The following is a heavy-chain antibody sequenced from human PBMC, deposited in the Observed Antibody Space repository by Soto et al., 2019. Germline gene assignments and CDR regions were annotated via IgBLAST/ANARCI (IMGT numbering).Heavy chain of an antibody. CDR2: MNSEGSST. CDR1: GFTLSSYW. Sequence: EVQLVESGGGLVQPGGSLRLSCAVSGFTLSSYWMHWVRQVPGKGLVLVSRMNSEGSSTSYADSVEGRFTISRDNAKNTLYLQMNSLRADDTGLYYCARVGCSGGSCIDYWGQGNRVSVTS. V-gene: IGHV3-74*01. D-gene: IGHD2-15*01. CDR3: ARVGCSGGSCIDY. J-gene: IGHJ4*02.